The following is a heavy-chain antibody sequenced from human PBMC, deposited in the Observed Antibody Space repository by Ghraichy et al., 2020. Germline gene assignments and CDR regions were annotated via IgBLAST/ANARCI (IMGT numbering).Heavy chain of an antibody. Sequence: GALRLSCVGTGFTFSSYWMSWVRQAPGKGLEWVANIKQDGTETFSVDSVKGRFTISRDNAKNSLYLQLNRLRADDTAVYYCARAGRGDESGYYYVDCWGQGTLVTVSS. J-gene: IGHJ4*02. CDR3: ARAGRGDESGYYYVDC. D-gene: IGHD3-22*01. CDR2: IKQDGTET. CDR1: GFTFSSYW. V-gene: IGHV3-7*01.